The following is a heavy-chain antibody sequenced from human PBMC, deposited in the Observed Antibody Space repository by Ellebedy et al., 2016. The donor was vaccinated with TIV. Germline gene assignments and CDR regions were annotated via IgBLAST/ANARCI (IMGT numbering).Heavy chain of an antibody. CDR1: GFTFSSYG. Sequence: GGSLRLSXAASGFTFSSYGMHWVRQAPGKGLEWVAVISYDGSNKYYADSVKGRFTISRDNSKNTLYLQMNSLRAEDTAVYYCAKDRDRITIFGAWDYWGQGTLVTVSS. V-gene: IGHV3-30*18. CDR3: AKDRDRITIFGAWDY. J-gene: IGHJ4*02. CDR2: ISYDGSNK. D-gene: IGHD3-3*01.